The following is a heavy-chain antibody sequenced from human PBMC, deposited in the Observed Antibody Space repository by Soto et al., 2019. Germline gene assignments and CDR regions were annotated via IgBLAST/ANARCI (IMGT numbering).Heavy chain of an antibody. CDR2: MNPNSGNT. CDR3: ARGSRTLEGDDYIWGSYPENYPPYYYYYMDV. V-gene: IGHV1-8*01. Sequence: ASVKVSCKASGYTFTSYDINWVRQATGQGLEWMGWMNPNSGNTGYAQKFQGRVTMTRNTSISTAYMELSSLRSEETAVYYCARGSRTLEGDDYIWGSYPENYPPYYYYYMDVWGKGTTVTVSS. D-gene: IGHD3-16*02. J-gene: IGHJ6*03. CDR1: GYTFTSYD.